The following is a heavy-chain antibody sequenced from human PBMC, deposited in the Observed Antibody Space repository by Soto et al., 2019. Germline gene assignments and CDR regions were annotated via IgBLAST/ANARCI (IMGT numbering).Heavy chain of an antibody. D-gene: IGHD3-22*01. CDR3: ARTYYYDSSGYRYNWFDP. V-gene: IGHV1-18*04. CDR1: GYTFTSYG. CDR2: ISAYNGNT. J-gene: IGHJ5*02. Sequence: ASVKVSCKASGYTFTSYGISWVRQAPGQGLEWMGWISAYNGNTNYAQKLQGRVTMTTDTSTSTAYMELRSLRSDDTAVYYCARTYYYDSSGYRYNWFDPWGHGTLVTVSS.